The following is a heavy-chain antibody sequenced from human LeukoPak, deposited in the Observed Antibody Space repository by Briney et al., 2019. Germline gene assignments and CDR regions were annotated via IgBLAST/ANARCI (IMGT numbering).Heavy chain of an antibody. CDR1: GFTFSSYD. Sequence: GGSLRLSCAASGFTFSSYDMHWVRQATGKGLEWVSAIGTAGDTYYPGSVKGRFTISRENAKNSLYLQMNSLRAGDTAVYYCARGVWGSSSFDYWGQGTLVTVSS. V-gene: IGHV3-13*01. CDR2: IGTAGDT. CDR3: ARGVWGSSSFDY. J-gene: IGHJ4*02. D-gene: IGHD3-16*01.